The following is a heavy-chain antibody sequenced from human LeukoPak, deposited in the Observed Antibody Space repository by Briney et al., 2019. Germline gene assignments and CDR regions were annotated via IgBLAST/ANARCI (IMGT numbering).Heavy chain of an antibody. CDR2: MNPNSGNT. CDR3: ARGTSYYDFWSGYHDAFDI. Sequence: GASVKVSCKASGYTFNSYDINWVRQATGQGLEWMGWMNPNSGNTGYAQKFQGRVTITRNTSISTAYMELSSLRSEDTAVYYCARGTSYYDFWSGYHDAFDIWGQGTMVTVSS. CDR1: GYTFNSYD. V-gene: IGHV1-8*03. J-gene: IGHJ3*02. D-gene: IGHD3-3*01.